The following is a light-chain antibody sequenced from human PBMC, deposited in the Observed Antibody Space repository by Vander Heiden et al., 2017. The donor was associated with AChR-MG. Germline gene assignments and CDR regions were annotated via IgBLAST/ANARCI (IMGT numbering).Light chain of an antibody. CDR1: QDIPNY. CDR2: DAC. Sequence: GDRVIITFPATQDIPNYLSWYQQKPGTAPKLLIYDACELETGVPSRCSGSGCATHFTLTNNSLQQEDAATYYCQQYNNHPPWTFGQGTRVEIK. CDR3: QQYNNHPPWT. V-gene: IGKV1-33*01. J-gene: IGKJ1*01.